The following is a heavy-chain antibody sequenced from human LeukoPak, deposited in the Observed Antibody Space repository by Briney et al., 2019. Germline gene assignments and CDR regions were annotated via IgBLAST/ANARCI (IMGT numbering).Heavy chain of an antibody. D-gene: IGHD1-26*01. CDR1: GFSFSDFA. V-gene: IGHV3-30*02. Sequence: GGSLRLSCAASGFSFSDFAMHWVRQAPGKGLEWVAFIQRDGTNEYYADSVKGRSTISRDNSKNTLWLQMYRLRAEDAAVYYCARHGSGRNYFDPLDYWGQGTLVTVSS. J-gene: IGHJ4*02. CDR3: ARHGSGRNYFDPLDY. CDR2: IQRDGTNE.